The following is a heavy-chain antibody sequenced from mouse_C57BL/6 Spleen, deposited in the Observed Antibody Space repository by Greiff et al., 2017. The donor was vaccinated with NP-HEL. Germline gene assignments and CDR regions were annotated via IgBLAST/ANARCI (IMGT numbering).Heavy chain of an antibody. D-gene: IGHD1-1*01. V-gene: IGHV1-15*01. CDR3: TRSYYGSSYDWYFDV. J-gene: IGHJ1*03. CDR1: GYTFTDYE. Sequence: VKLMESGAELVRPGASVTLSCKASGYTFTDYEMHWVKQTPVHGLEWIGAIDPETGGTAYNQKFKGKAILTADKSSSTAYMELRSLTSEDSAVYYCTRSYYGSSYDWYFDVWGTGTTVTVSS. CDR2: IDPETGGT.